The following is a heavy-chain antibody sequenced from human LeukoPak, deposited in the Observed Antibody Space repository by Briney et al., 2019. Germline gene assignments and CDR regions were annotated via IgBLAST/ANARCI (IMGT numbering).Heavy chain of an antibody. CDR2: INAGNGNT. J-gene: IGHJ5*02. Sequence: GASVKVSCKASGYTFTSYAVHWVRQAPGQRLEWMGWINAGNGNTKYSQKFQGRVTITRDTSASTAYMELSSLRSEDTAVYYCARLAYCSGGSCYSKGVNHWGQGTLVTVSS. D-gene: IGHD2-15*01. V-gene: IGHV1-3*01. CDR1: GYTFTSYA. CDR3: ARLAYCSGGSCYSKGVNH.